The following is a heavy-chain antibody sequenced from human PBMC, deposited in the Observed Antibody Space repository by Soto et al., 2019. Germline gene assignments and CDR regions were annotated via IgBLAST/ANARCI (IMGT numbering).Heavy chain of an antibody. CDR1: GYTFTSYA. Sequence: GASVKVSCKASGYTFTSYAMHWVRQAPGQRLEWMGWINAGNGNAKYSQKFQGRVTITRDTSASTAYMELSSLRSEDTAVYYCANTRADGKYYYYGMDVWGQGTTVTVSS. CDR3: ANTRADGKYYYYGMDV. V-gene: IGHV1-3*01. J-gene: IGHJ6*02. CDR2: INAGNGNA. D-gene: IGHD6-13*01.